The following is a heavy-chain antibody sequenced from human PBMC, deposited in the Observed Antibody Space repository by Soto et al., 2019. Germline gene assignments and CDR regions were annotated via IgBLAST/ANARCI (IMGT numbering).Heavy chain of an antibody. J-gene: IGHJ3*02. V-gene: IGHV5-51*01. D-gene: IGHD6-13*01. CDR1: GYSFTSYW. CDR2: IYPGDSDT. Sequence: GESLKISCKGSGYSFTSYWIGWVRQMPGKGLEWMGIIYPGDSDTRYSPSFQGQVTISADKSISTAYLQWSSLKASYTAMYYCASHPGIAAAGTAFDIWGQGTMVTVSS. CDR3: ASHPGIAAAGTAFDI.